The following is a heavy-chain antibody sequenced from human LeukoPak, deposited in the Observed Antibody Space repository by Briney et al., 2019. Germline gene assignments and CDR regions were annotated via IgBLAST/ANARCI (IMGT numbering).Heavy chain of an antibody. Sequence: GGSLRLSCAASGFSFSSHSMNWVRQAPGKGLEWVSSISSSSSYIYYADSVKGRFTISRDNAKNSLYLQMNSLRAEDTAVYYCARDGYDSSFFDYWGQGTLVTVSS. CDR1: GFSFSSHS. D-gene: IGHD3-22*01. CDR2: ISSSSSYI. V-gene: IGHV3-21*01. J-gene: IGHJ4*02. CDR3: ARDGYDSSFFDY.